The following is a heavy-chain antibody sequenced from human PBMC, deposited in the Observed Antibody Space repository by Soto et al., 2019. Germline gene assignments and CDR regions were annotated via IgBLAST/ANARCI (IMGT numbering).Heavy chain of an antibody. CDR3: ARDPMWIQLWTHYYGMDV. J-gene: IGHJ6*02. D-gene: IGHD5-18*01. Sequence: VASVKVSCKASGYTFTSYAMHWVRQAPGQRLEWMGWINAGNGNTKYSQKFQGRVTITRDTSASTAYMELSSLRSEDTAVYYCARDPMWIQLWTHYYGMDVWGQGTTVTVSS. CDR1: GYTFTSYA. CDR2: INAGNGNT. V-gene: IGHV1-3*01.